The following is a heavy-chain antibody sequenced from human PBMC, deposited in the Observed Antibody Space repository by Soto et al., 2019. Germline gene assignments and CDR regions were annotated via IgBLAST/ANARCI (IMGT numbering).Heavy chain of an antibody. J-gene: IGHJ6*03. CDR2: IRSKAYGGTT. CDR3: TRDDPASSYCTNGVCYTHYYYYMDV. CDR1: GFTFGDYA. D-gene: IGHD2-8*01. Sequence: PGGSLSLSCTASGFTFGDYAMSWFRQAPGKGLEWVGFIRSKAYGGTTEYAASVKGRFTISRDDSKSIAYLQMNSLKTEDTAVYYCTRDDPASSYCTNGVCYTHYYYYMDVWGKGTTVTVSS. V-gene: IGHV3-49*03.